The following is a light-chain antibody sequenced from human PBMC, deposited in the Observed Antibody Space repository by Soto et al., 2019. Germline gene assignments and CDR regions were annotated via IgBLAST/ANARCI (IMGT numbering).Light chain of an antibody. CDR1: QPISDY. J-gene: IGKJ4*01. Sequence: DIQMTQSPSSLSASVGDRVTITCRTSQPISDYLNWYQQKPGKAPKLLIYAASTLQSGVPSRFSGSGSGTDFTLTISSLQPEDFATYYCQQLESYPSTFGGGTKVDIK. CDR2: AAS. V-gene: IGKV1-9*01. CDR3: QQLESYPST.